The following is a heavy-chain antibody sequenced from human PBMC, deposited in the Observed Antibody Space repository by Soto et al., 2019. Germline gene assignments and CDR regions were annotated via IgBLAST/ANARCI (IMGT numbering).Heavy chain of an antibody. V-gene: IGHV3-23*01. D-gene: IGHD2-21*02. CDR3: AGCPLLLGYYYYMDV. CDR2: ISGSGGST. CDR1: GFTFSSYA. J-gene: IGHJ6*03. Sequence: GVSLRLSFAASGFTFSSYAMSWVRQAPGKGLEWVSAISGSGGSTYYADSVKGRFTISRDNSKNTLYLQMNSLRAEDTAVYYCAGCPLLLGYYYYMDVWGKGTTVTVSS.